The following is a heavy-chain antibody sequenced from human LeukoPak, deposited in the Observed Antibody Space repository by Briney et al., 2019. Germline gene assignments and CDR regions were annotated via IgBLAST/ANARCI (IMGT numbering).Heavy chain of an antibody. V-gene: IGHV3-64*01. J-gene: IGHJ3*02. Sequence: PGGSLRLSCSASGFPFSSYAMHWVRQAPGKGLEYVSAISSNGGSTYYVNSVRGRFTISRDNSKNTLYLQMGSLRAEDMAVYYCARDAEGGYYGSGSLLSIWGQGTMVTVSS. CDR2: ISSNGGST. CDR3: ARDAEGGYYGSGSLLSI. D-gene: IGHD3-10*01. CDR1: GFPFSSYA.